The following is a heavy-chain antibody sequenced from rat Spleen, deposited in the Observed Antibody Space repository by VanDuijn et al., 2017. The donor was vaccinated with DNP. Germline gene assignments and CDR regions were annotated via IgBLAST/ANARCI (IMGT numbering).Heavy chain of an antibody. V-gene: IGHV5-7*01. D-gene: IGHD1-2*01. CDR2: IIYDGSST. J-gene: IGHJ4*01. Sequence: EVQLVESGGGLVQPGRSLKLSCAASGFTFSDYAMAWVRQSPKKGLEWVATIIYDGSSTYYRHSVKGRFTISRDNAESTLYLQMNSLRSEDTATYYCTRDNYSSYMPYYYAMDAWGQGTSVTVSS. CDR1: GFTFSDYA. CDR3: TRDNYSSYMPYYYAMDA.